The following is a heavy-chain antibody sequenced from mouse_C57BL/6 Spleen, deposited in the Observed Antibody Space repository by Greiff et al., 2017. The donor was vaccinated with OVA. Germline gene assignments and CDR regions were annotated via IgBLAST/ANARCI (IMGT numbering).Heavy chain of an antibody. J-gene: IGHJ2*01. Sequence: EVKLMESGGGLVKPGGSLKLSCAASGFTFSSYTMPWVRQTPEKRLEWVATISGGGGNTYYPDSVKGRFTISRDNAKNTLYLQMCRLRSEDTAVYYCTRHDGSSMDYWGQGTTLTVSS. CDR1: GFTFSSYT. V-gene: IGHV5-9*04. D-gene: IGHD1-1*01. CDR3: TRHDGSSMDY. CDR2: ISGGGGNT.